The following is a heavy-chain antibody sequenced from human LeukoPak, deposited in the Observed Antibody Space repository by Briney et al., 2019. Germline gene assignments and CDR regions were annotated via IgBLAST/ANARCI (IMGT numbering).Heavy chain of an antibody. CDR1: GFTFSHFA. D-gene: IGHD3-10*01. CDR3: AKLKRVGIAPFDD. J-gene: IGHJ4*02. V-gene: IGHV3-23*01. Sequence: PGGSLRLSCGVSGFTFSHFAMSWVRQAPGKGLQCDADFVKGRFTTSRDNSKNTLYLQMTGLRAEDTAVYYCAKLKRVGIAPFDDWGQGILVTVPS.